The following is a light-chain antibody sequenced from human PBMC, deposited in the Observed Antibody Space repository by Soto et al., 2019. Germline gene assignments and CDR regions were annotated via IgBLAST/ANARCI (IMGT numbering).Light chain of an antibody. CDR3: QQYDIATG. Sequence: EIVMTQSPATLSVSPGERATLSCRASESVSTNLAWYQHKPGQAPRLLIYAASTRATGIPARFSGSGSRTEFTLTISSLQSEDFAVYYWQQYDIATGFGGGTKVDIK. V-gene: IGKV3-15*01. J-gene: IGKJ4*01. CDR1: ESVSTN. CDR2: AAS.